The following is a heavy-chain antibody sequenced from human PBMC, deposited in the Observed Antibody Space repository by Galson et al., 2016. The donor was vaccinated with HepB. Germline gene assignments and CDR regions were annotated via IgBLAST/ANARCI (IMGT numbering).Heavy chain of an antibody. V-gene: IGHV3-64D*06. CDR3: AKEARGD. J-gene: IGHJ1*01. CDR2: INNNGGST. Sequence: SLRLSCAASGFTFSTYAMHWVRQAPGKGLEYVSGINNNGGSTYYADSVKGRFTISRDNSKNTLYLQISSLRTDDTAVYYCAKEARGDWGQGTLVSVSS. CDR1: GFTFSTYA. D-gene: IGHD3-10*01.